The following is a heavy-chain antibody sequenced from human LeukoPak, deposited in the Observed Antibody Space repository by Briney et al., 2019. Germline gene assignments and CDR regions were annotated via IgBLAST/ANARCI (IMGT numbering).Heavy chain of an antibody. CDR3: ARVGIDYYDSSGYGVDP. J-gene: IGHJ5*02. Sequence: GASVKVSCKASGYTFTGYYMHWVRQAPGQGLEWMGWINPNSGGTNYAQKFQGRVTMTRDTSISTAYMELSRLRSDDTAVYYCARVGIDYYDSSGYGVDPWGQGTLVTVSS. V-gene: IGHV1-2*02. D-gene: IGHD3-22*01. CDR1: GYTFTGYY. CDR2: INPNSGGT.